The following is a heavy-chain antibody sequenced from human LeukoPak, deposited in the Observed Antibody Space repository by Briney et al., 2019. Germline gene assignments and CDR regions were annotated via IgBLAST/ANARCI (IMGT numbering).Heavy chain of an antibody. Sequence: GGSLRLSCAASGFTFSSYWMYWVRQAPGKGLVWVSRINSDGSSTSYADSVKGRFTISRDNAKNTLYLQVNSLRADDTAVYYCARALSSWSSTFDFWGQGTLVTVSS. J-gene: IGHJ4*01. CDR1: GFTFSSYW. CDR3: ARALSSWSSTFDF. V-gene: IGHV3-74*01. D-gene: IGHD6-13*01. CDR2: INSDGSST.